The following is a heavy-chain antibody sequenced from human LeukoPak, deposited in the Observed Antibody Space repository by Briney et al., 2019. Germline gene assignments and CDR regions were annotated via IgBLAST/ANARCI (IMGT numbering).Heavy chain of an antibody. CDR2: ISSSSSYI. CDR1: GFTFSTYS. Sequence: GGSLRLSCAASGFTFSTYSMNWVRQAPGRGLDWVSSISSSSSYIYYADSVKGRFTISRDHAKNSLYLQMNSLRAEDTAVYYCARDPVAGDVFDYWGQGTLVTVSS. CDR3: ARDPVAGDVFDY. J-gene: IGHJ4*02. D-gene: IGHD6-19*01. V-gene: IGHV3-21*01.